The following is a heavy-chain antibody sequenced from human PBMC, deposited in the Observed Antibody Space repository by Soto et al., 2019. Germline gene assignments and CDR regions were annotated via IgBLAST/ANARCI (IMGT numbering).Heavy chain of an antibody. CDR1: GYSFTTYA. CDR3: ARLLSFGELTLDS. Sequence: QVQLVQSGAEVKKPGASVKVSCKASGYSFTTYAIHWVRQAPGQRFEWIGWINAGNGNTKYSQKFQGRVTITRDTSATTTYMELSSLRSEDTAVYSCARLLSFGELTLDSWGQGSLVTVSS. V-gene: IGHV1-3*01. CDR2: INAGNGNT. D-gene: IGHD3-10*01. J-gene: IGHJ4*02.